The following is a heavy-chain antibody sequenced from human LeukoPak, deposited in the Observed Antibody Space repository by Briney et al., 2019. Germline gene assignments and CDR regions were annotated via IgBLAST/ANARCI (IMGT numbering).Heavy chain of an antibody. CDR2: IFYSGNT. Sequence: SETLSLTCAVSGGPISDFYWSWIRQSPEKGLEWIGNIFYSGNTNYNPSLRSRVTISVDTSKKQFSLRLTSVTAADTAVYYCARLRSGSTPPPPYYYYGLDVWGQGTTVTVSS. V-gene: IGHV4-59*01. CDR1: GGPISDFY. CDR3: ARLRSGSTPPPPYYYYGLDV. J-gene: IGHJ6*02. D-gene: IGHD1-26*01.